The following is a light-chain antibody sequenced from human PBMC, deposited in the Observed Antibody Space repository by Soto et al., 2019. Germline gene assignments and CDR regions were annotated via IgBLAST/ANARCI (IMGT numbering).Light chain of an antibody. V-gene: IGKV3-11*01. CDR2: DAS. CDR3: QQRSNWPALT. CDR1: QTVSYH. Sequence: EVELTQFPANLSLSPGESATLSCRASQTVSYHLACSQQKPGQAPRLLIFDASNRAPGIPARFSGSGSGTDFTLTISSLEPEDFAFYYCQQRSNWPALTFGGGTKVEI. J-gene: IGKJ4*01.